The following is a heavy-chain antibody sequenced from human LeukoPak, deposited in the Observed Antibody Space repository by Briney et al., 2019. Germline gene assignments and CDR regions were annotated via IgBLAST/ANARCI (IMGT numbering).Heavy chain of an antibody. CDR2: IKQDGSQR. J-gene: IGHJ4*02. CDR3: ARRGGSSSRRSPIDY. CDR1: GFTFDDYA. D-gene: IGHD6-6*01. Sequence: GGSLRLSCAASGFTFDDYAMHWVRQAPGKGPEWVANIKQDGSQRYYVDSVRGRFTISRDNAKNSLFLQMNGLRAEDTAGYYCARRGGSSSRRSPIDYWGQGTLVTVSS. V-gene: IGHV3-7*01.